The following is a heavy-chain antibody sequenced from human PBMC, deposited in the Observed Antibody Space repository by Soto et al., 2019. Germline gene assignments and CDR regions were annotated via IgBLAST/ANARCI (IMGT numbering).Heavy chain of an antibody. J-gene: IGHJ6*02. D-gene: IGHD3-9*01. CDR2: ISYDGSNK. V-gene: IGHV3-30-3*01. Sequence: GGSLRLSCAASGFTFSSYAMHWVRQAPGKGLEWVAVISYDGSNKYYADSVKGRFTISRDNSKNTLYLQMNSLRAEDTAVYYCARDSRIHYYDILTGSLGYYGMDIWGQGTTVTVSS. CDR1: GFTFSSYA. CDR3: ARDSRIHYYDILTGSLGYYGMDI.